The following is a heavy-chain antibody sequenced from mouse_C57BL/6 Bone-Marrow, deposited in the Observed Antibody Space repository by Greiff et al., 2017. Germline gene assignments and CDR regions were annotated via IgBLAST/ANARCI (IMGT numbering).Heavy chain of an antibody. CDR1: GFTFSSYA. CDR3: STVVASYYFDY. V-gene: IGHV5-4*03. J-gene: IGHJ2*01. CDR2: ISDGGSYT. D-gene: IGHD1-1*01. Sequence: EVMLVESGGGLVKPGGSLKLSCAASGFTFSSYAMSWVRQTPEKRLEWVATISDGGSYTYYPDNVKGRFTISRDNAKNNLYLQISHLKSEDTAMYYCSTVVASYYFDYWGQGTTLTVSS.